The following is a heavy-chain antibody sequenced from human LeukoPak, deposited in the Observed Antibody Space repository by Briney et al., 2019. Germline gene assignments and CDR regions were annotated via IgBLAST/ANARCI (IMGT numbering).Heavy chain of an antibody. CDR2: IYYSGST. J-gene: IGHJ5*02. Sequence: PSETLSLTCTASGGSISSYYWSWIRQPPGKGLEWIGYIYYSGSTNYNPSLKSRVTISVDTSKNQFSLKLSSVTAADTAVYYCARWDIAVAGRNWFDPWGQGTLVTVSS. D-gene: IGHD6-19*01. V-gene: IGHV4-59*01. CDR3: ARWDIAVAGRNWFDP. CDR1: GGSISSYY.